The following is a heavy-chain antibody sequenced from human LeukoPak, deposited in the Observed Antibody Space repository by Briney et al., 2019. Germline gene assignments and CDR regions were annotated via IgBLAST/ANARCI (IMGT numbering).Heavy chain of an antibody. V-gene: IGHV3-7*01. Sequence: GGSLRLSCAASGFTFSNYWMTWVRQAPGKGLEWVANIKQDGSTKYYMDSMKGRFTISRDNDKNSLYLQMNSLRGEDTAVYYCVKETGDLGQGGFEIWGQGTTVTVS. D-gene: IGHD7-27*01. CDR2: IKQDGSTK. J-gene: IGHJ3*02. CDR3: VKETGDLGQGGFEI. CDR1: GFTFSNYW.